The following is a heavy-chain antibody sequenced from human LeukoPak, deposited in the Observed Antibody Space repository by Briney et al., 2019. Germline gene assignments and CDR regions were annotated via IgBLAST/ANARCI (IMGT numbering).Heavy chain of an antibody. CDR1: GFTFSRYG. CDR3: ATTYGFDY. Sequence: GGSLRLSCAATGFTFSRYGMHWVRRAPGKGLEWVAVISYDGSNKYYADSVKGRFTISRDNSKNTLYLQMNSLRAEDTAVYYCATTYGFDYWGQGTLVTVSS. CDR2: ISYDGSNK. J-gene: IGHJ4*02. V-gene: IGHV3-30*03. D-gene: IGHD3-10*01.